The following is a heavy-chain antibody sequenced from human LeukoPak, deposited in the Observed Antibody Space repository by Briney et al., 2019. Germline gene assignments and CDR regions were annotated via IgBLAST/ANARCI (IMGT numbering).Heavy chain of an antibody. CDR2: IYHSGST. V-gene: IGHV4-30-2*01. J-gene: IGHJ4*02. D-gene: IGHD6-13*01. CDR3: ARGYSSSWTGDYYFDY. CDR1: GGSISSGGYS. Sequence: SETLSLTCAVSGGSISSGGYSWSWVRQPPGKGLEWIGYIYHSGSTYYNPSLKSRVTISVDRSMNQFSLKLSSVTAADTAVYYCARGYSSSWTGDYYFDYWGQGTLVTVSS.